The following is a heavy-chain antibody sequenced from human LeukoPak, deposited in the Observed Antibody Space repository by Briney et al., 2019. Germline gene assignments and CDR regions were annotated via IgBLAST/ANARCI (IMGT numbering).Heavy chain of an antibody. CDR1: GYTFTVYY. D-gene: IGHD3-9*01. V-gene: IGHV1-2*02. J-gene: IGHJ5*02. Sequence: ASVTVSCKASGYTFTVYYMHWVRQAPGQGLEWMGWINPNSGGTNYAQKFQGRVTMTRDTSISTACMELSRLRSDDTAVYYCARNFDMKGFDPWGQGTLVTVSS. CDR2: INPNSGGT. CDR3: ARNFDMKGFDP.